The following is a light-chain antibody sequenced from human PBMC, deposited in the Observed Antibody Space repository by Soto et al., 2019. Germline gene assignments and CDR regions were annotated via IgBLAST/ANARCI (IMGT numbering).Light chain of an antibody. CDR2: IAS. J-gene: IGKJ1*01. CDR3: LQHNDYPPT. CDR1: QDIRNE. V-gene: IGKV1-17*01. Sequence: DIQMTQSPSSLSASVGDRVTITCRASQDIRNELGWFQQKPRKAPKRLIYIASSLQSGVPSRFSGSGSGTEFTLTISSLQPEDYATYYCLQHNDYPPTFGQGTKVEI.